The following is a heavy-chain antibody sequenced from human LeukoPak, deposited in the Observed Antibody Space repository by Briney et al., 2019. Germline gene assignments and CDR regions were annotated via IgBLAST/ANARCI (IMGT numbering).Heavy chain of an antibody. D-gene: IGHD1-14*01. CDR3: ARGPFRTPAFDI. J-gene: IGHJ3*02. V-gene: IGHV3-30-3*01. CDR2: ISYDGSNK. Sequence: GRSLRLSCAASGFTFSSYAMRWVRQAPGKGLEWVAVISYDGSNKYYADSVKGRFTISRDNSKNTLYLQMNSLRAEDTAVYYCARGPFRTPAFDIWGQGTMVTVSS. CDR1: GFTFSSYA.